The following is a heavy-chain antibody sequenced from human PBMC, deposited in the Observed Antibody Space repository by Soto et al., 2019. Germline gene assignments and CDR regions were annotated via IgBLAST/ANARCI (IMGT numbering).Heavy chain of an antibody. CDR1: GYTFTSFY. CDR2: INPSGTTT. Sequence: ASVKVSCKASGYTFTSFYMHWVRQAPGQGLEWMGIINPSGTTTDYAQKFQGRVTMTRDTSTSTYYMELSSLTSEDTAVYYCAKPQSARYYDYGMEVWGQGTAVTVCS. J-gene: IGHJ6*02. CDR3: AKPQSARYYDYGMEV. V-gene: IGHV1-46*01.